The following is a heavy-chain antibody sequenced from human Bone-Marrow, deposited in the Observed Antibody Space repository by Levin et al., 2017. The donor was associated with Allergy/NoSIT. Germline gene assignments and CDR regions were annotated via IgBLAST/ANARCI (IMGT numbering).Heavy chain of an antibody. Sequence: ASVKVSCKASGYTFTSYGISWVRQAPGQGLEWMGWISAYNGNTNYAQKLQGRVTMTTDTSTSTAYMELRSLRSDDTAVYYCARVGVGYYDILTGQNWFDPWGQGTLVTVSS. V-gene: IGHV1-18*01. D-gene: IGHD3-9*01. CDR1: GYTFTSYG. CDR3: ARVGVGYYDILTGQNWFDP. CDR2: ISAYNGNT. J-gene: IGHJ5*02.